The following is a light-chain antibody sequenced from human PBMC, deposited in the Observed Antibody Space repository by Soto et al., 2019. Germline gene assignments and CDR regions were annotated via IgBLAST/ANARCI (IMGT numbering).Light chain of an antibody. V-gene: IGLV2-14*01. Sequence: QSALTQPASVSGSPGQSITISCTGTSSDVGGYNFVSWYQQHPGKAPKLMMYEVTERPSGISYRFSGSKSGNTASLTISGLQAEDEADYYCTSYSSISPYVFGTGTKLTVL. J-gene: IGLJ1*01. CDR2: EVT. CDR3: TSYSSISPYV. CDR1: SSDVGGYNF.